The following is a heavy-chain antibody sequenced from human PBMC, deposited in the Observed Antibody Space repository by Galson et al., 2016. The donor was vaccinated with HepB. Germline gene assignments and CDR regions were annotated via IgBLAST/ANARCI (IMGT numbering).Heavy chain of an antibody. J-gene: IGHJ5*02. D-gene: IGHD6-13*01. CDR3: ARDGPYSSSVYNWFDP. Sequence: SLRLSCAASGFTFSSYSMSWVRQAPGKGLEWVANIKQDGSEKYYVDSVKSRFTISRDNAKNSLYLQMNSLSAEDTAVYYCARDGPYSSSVYNWFDPWGQGTLVTVSS. CDR1: GFTFSSYS. CDR2: IKQDGSEK. V-gene: IGHV3-7*01.